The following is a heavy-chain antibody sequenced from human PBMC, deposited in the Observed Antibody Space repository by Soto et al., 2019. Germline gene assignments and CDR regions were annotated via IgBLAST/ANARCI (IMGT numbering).Heavy chain of an antibody. CDR1: GGSISSGGYY. CDR3: ARVGPGGPHYFDY. CDR2: IYYSGST. V-gene: IGHV4-31*03. J-gene: IGHJ4*02. D-gene: IGHD2-15*01. Sequence: SETLSLTCTVSGGSISSGGYYWSWIRQHPGKGLEWIGYIYYSGSTYYNPSLKSRVTISVDTSKNQFSLKLSSVTAADTAVYYCARVGPGGPHYFDYWGQGTLVTVSS.